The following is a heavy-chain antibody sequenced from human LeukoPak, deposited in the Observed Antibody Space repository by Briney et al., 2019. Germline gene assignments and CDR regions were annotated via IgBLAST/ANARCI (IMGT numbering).Heavy chain of an antibody. J-gene: IGHJ4*02. D-gene: IGHD1-26*01. V-gene: IGHV3-9*01. Sequence: GRSLRLSCAASGFTFDDYAMPWVRQAPGKGLEWVSGISWNSGVTAYADSVKGRFTISRDSAKNSLYLEMNSLRTEDTALYYCAKDIVYSGSFSPDYWGQGTLVTVSS. CDR2: ISWNSGVT. CDR1: GFTFDDYA. CDR3: AKDIVYSGSFSPDY.